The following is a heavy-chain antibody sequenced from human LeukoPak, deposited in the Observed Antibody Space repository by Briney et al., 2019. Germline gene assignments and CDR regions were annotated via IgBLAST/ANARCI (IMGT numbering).Heavy chain of an antibody. V-gene: IGHV1-3*03. J-gene: IGHJ5*01. CDR3: AREYLYSTGWFDY. CDR1: GYTFTSYA. Sequence: ASVKVSCKASGYTFTSYAMHWVRQAPGQRLEWMGWINAGNGNTKYSQEFQGRVAITRDTSASTAYMELSSLRSEDMAVYYCAREYLYSTGWFDYWGQGTLVTVSS. CDR2: INAGNGNT. D-gene: IGHD6-19*01.